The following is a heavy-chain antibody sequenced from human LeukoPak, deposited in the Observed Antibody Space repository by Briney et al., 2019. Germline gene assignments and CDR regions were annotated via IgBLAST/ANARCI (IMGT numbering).Heavy chain of an antibody. D-gene: IGHD3-3*01. CDR2: ISYDGANK. CDR1: GFTFNDYA. CDR3: ARAMYHDFWNVEY. J-gene: IGHJ4*02. V-gene: IGHV3-30-3*01. Sequence: QPGRSLRLSCAASGFTFNDYAMQWVRQAPGKGLEWVALISYDGANKYYADSVKGRFTISRDNSKNTVYLQTNSLRLEDTAVYYCARAMYHDFWNVEYWGRGTLVTVSS.